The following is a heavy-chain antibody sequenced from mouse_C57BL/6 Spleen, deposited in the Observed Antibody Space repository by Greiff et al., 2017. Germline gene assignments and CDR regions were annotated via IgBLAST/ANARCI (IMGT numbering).Heavy chain of an antibody. CDR3: TRDSPLYYDYDAFAY. V-gene: IGHV5-9-1*02. CDR1: GFTFSSYA. Sequence: EVQLMESGEGLVKPGGSLKLSCAASGFTFSSYAMSWVRQTPEKRLEWVAYISSGGDYIYYADTVKGRFTISRDNARNTLYLQMSSLKSEDTAMYYCTRDSPLYYDYDAFAYWGQGTLVTVSA. CDR2: ISSGGDYI. J-gene: IGHJ3*01. D-gene: IGHD2-4*01.